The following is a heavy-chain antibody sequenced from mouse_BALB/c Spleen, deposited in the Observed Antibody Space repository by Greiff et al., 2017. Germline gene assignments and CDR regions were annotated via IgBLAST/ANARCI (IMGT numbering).Heavy chain of an antibody. CDR3: ARRHDGSNPYYFDY. J-gene: IGHJ2*01. V-gene: IGHV3-2*02. Sequence: VQLKQSGPGLVKPSQSLSLTCTVTGYSITSDYAWNWIRQFPGNQLEWMGYISYSGSTSYNQSLKSRISITRDTSKNQFFLQLNSVTTEDTATYYCARRHDGSNPYYFDYWGQGTTLTVSS. CDR2: ISYSGST. CDR1: GYSITSDYA. D-gene: IGHD1-1*01.